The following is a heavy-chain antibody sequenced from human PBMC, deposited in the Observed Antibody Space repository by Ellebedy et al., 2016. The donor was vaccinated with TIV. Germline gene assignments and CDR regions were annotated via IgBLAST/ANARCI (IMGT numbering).Heavy chain of an antibody. D-gene: IGHD5-24*01. V-gene: IGHV3-66*01. CDR1: GITVSNNY. CDR3: ARDPPAITYRTWG. CDR2: MYSSGTT. J-gene: IGHJ4*02. Sequence: GGSLRFSXAASGITVSNNYMRWVRQAPGKGLEWVSLMYSSGTTHYADSVKGRFTISRDSSKNTLYLQMNSLRVEDTAVYYCARDPPAITYRTWGWGQGTLVTVSS.